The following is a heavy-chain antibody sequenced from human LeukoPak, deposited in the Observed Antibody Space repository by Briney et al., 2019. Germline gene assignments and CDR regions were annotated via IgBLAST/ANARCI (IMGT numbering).Heavy chain of an antibody. V-gene: IGHV4-59*08. D-gene: IGHD6-19*01. CDR1: SGSISGNF. Sequence: PSETLSLTCTVSSGSISGNFWSWIRQPPGKGLEWIGDIYYSGGTSYNPSLKSRVTISLDTSKNQFSLKLSSVTAADTAVYYCARQYYTSGPPRVFHYWGEGALVTVSS. CDR2: IYYSGGT. CDR3: ARQYYTSGPPRVFHY. J-gene: IGHJ4*02.